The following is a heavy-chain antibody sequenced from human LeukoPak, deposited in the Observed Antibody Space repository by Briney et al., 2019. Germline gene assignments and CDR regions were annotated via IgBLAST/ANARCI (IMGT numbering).Heavy chain of an antibody. CDR3: AKVLTLIVVVDY. J-gene: IGHJ4*02. CDR1: GFTFSSYA. Sequence: GGSLRLSCAASGFTFSSYAMSWVRQAPGEGLEWVSGISGGGGSTYYADSVKGRFTISRDNSRNTLYLQMNSLRAEDTAVYYCAKVLTLIVVVDYWGQGTVVTVSS. CDR2: ISGGGGST. V-gene: IGHV3-23*01. D-gene: IGHD3-22*01.